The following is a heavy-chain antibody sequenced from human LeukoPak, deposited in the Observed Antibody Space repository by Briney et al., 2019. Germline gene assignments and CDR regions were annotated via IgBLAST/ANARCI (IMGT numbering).Heavy chain of an antibody. V-gene: IGHV1-69*13. Sequence: GASVKVSCKASGYTFANYGISWVRQAPGQGLEWMGGIIPIFGTANYAQKFQGRVTITADESTSTAYMELSSLRSEDTAVYYCARRAGHYYDSSGSLDYWGQGTLVTVSS. J-gene: IGHJ4*02. CDR3: ARRAGHYYDSSGSLDY. CDR2: IIPIFGTA. CDR1: GYTFANYG. D-gene: IGHD3-22*01.